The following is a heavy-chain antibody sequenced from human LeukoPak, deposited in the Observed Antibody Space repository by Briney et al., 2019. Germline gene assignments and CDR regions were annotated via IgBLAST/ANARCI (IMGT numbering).Heavy chain of an antibody. J-gene: IGHJ1*01. D-gene: IGHD3-10*01. Sequence: GGSLRFFCAASGFTFSSYAMSWVRQAPGKGLEWVSAISGSGGSTYYADSVKGRFTISRDNSKNTLYLQMNSLRAEDTAVYYCAKGPGFGEFPRWGQGTLVTVSS. CDR2: ISGSGGST. V-gene: IGHV3-23*01. CDR3: AKGPGFGEFPR. CDR1: GFTFSSYA.